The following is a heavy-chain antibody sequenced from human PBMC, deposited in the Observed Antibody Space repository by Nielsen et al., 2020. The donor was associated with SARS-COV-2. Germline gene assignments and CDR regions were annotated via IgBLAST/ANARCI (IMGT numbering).Heavy chain of an antibody. V-gene: IGHV4-31*03. J-gene: IGHJ3*01. CDR2: IYYSGST. D-gene: IGHD3-22*01. CDR3: ARDPRYDSSGYQIDTFDV. CDR1: GGSISSGGYY. Sequence: LRLSSTVSGGSISSGGYYWSWIRRHPGKGLEWIGYIYYSGSTYYNPSLRSRVTISVDTSKNQFSLKLSSVTAADTAVYYCARDPRYDSSGYQIDTFDVWGQGTTVTVSS.